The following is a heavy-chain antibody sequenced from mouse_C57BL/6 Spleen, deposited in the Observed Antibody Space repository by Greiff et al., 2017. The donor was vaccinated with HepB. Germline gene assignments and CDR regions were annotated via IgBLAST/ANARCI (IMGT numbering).Heavy chain of an antibody. CDR2: INPNNGGT. CDR3: ARRGGSKPFAY. J-gene: IGHJ3*01. V-gene: IGHV1-18*01. D-gene: IGHD1-1*01. Sequence: EVQLQQSGPELVKPGASVKIPCKASGYTFTDYNMDWVKQSHGKSLEWIGDINPNNGGTIYNQKFKGKATLTVDKSSSTAYMELRSLTSEDTAVYYCARRGGSKPFAYWGQGTLVTVSA. CDR1: GYTFTDYN.